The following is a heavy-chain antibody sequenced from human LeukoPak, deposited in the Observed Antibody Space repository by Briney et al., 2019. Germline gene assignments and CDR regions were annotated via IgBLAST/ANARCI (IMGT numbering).Heavy chain of an antibody. CDR3: AAVHSSSDYFDY. D-gene: IGHD6-6*01. CDR2: IYYSGST. J-gene: IGHJ4*02. CDR1: GVSISTGTYY. V-gene: IGHV4-61*01. Sequence: SQTLSLTCTVSGVSISTGTYYWSWIRQPPGKGLEWIGYIYYSGSTNYNPSLKSRVTISVDTSKNQFSLKLSSVTAADTAVYYCAAVHSSSDYFDYWGQGTLVTVSS.